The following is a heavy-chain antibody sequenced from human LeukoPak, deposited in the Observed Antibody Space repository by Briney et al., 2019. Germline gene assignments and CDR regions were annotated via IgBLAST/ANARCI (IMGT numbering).Heavy chain of an antibody. CDR1: GGSISTYY. CDR2: IYYSGST. D-gene: IGHD6-13*01. Sequence: PSETLSLTCTVSGGSISTYYWSWLRQPPGKGLEWIGYIYYSGSTNFNPSLTSRVTMSVDTSKNQFSLRLSSVTAADTAVYYCAGGRSSSWYSFLDYWGQGTLVTVSS. J-gene: IGHJ4*02. V-gene: IGHV4-59*01. CDR3: AGGRSSSWYSFLDY.